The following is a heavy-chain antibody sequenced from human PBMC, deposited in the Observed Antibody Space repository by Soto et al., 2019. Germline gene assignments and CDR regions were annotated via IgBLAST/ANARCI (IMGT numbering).Heavy chain of an antibody. V-gene: IGHV3-11*06. CDR1: GFTFGDSY. J-gene: IGHJ5*02. D-gene: IGHD2-15*01. CDR3: VRGGGGGLFDP. Sequence: QVQLVESGGGLVPPGGSLRLSCAGPGFTFGDSYMSWLRQAPGKGLEWLSYISPGSRYPAYADSVKGRFTISRDNAKRPLYLQMMSLTAEDTAISYCVRGGGGGLFDPWGQGTMVAVSS. CDR2: ISPGSRYP.